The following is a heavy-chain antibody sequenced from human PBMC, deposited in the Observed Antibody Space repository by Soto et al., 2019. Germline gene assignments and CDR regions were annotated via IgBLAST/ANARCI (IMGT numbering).Heavy chain of an antibody. J-gene: IGHJ5*02. CDR1: GYTFTSYG. CDR3: ARVEGYVGSGTENWFDP. CDR2: ISAYNGNT. D-gene: IGHD2-2*01. V-gene: IGHV1-18*01. Sequence: GASVKVSCKASGYTFTSYGISWVRQAPGQGLEWMGWISAYNGNTNYAQKLQGRVTMTTDTSTSTAYMELRSLRSDDTAVYYCARVEGYVGSGTENWFDPWGQGTLVTVSS.